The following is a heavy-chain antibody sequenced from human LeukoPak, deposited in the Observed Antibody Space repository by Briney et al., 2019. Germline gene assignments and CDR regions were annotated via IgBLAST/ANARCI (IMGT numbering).Heavy chain of an antibody. V-gene: IGHV3-48*01. CDR1: GFSFSDYG. D-gene: IGHD4-17*01. CDR2: INSNGAVI. J-gene: IGHJ4*02. Sequence: GGPLRLSCAASGFSFSDYGMNWVRRAPGKGLEWLSHINSNGAVISYADSVKGRFTISRDTAKSSLYLQMNSLKIEDTAIYFCARDPDGDYDFDYWGQGTLVTVSS. CDR3: ARDPDGDYDFDY.